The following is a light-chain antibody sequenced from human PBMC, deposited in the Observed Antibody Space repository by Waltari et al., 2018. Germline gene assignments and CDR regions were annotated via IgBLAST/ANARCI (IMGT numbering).Light chain of an antibody. Sequence: DIQITQSPSTLSASVGDIVTITCRASQSISSWLAWYQQKPGKAPKLLIYKASSLQSGVPSRFSGSGSGTEFTLTISGLQPDDFATYYCQQYNSYSPWTFGQGTKVEIK. V-gene: IGKV1-5*03. CDR1: QSISSW. CDR3: QQYNSYSPWT. J-gene: IGKJ1*01. CDR2: KAS.